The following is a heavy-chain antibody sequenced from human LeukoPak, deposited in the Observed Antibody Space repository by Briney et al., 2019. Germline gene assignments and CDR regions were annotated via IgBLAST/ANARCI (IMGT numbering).Heavy chain of an antibody. CDR1: GFTFNTYT. D-gene: IGHD3-10*01. CDR2: IKEDGGQK. CDR3: ARGGDKNVM. J-gene: IGHJ4*02. Sequence: GGSLRLSCAASGFTFNTYTMNWVRQAPGKGLEWVANIKEDGGQKHYVDSVKGRFTIFRDNAKNTLYLQMDSLRAEDTAVYYCARGGDKNVMGGQGTLVTVSS. V-gene: IGHV3-7*03.